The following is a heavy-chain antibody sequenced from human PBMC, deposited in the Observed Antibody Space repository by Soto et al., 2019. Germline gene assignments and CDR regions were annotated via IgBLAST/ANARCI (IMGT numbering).Heavy chain of an antibody. CDR1: GFTFSNAW. Sequence: GGSLRLSCAASGFTFSNAWMSWVRQAPGKGLEWVGRIKSKTDGGTTDYAAPVKGRFTISRDDSKNTLYLQMNSLKTEDTAVYYCTTSVATYYYYGMDVWGQGTTVTVSS. CDR3: TTSVATYYYYGMDV. J-gene: IGHJ6*02. CDR2: IKSKTDGGTT. V-gene: IGHV3-15*01.